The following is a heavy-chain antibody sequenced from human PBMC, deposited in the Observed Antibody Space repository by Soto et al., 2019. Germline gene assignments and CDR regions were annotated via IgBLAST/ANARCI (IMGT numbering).Heavy chain of an antibody. Sequence: ASVKVSCKASGYTFTGYYMHWVRQAPGEGLEWMGWINPNNGGTNYAQKFQGWVTMTRDTSISTAYMELSRLRSDDTAVYYCARDRSVVVPAAIGGYYYYYLDVCGKGTTVTVSS. CDR2: INPNNGGT. V-gene: IGHV1-2*04. CDR3: ARDRSVVVPAAIGGYYYYYLDV. CDR1: GYTFTGYY. D-gene: IGHD2-2*02. J-gene: IGHJ6*03.